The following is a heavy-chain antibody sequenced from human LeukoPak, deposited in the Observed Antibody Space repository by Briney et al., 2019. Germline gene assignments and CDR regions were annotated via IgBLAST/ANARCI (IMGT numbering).Heavy chain of an antibody. D-gene: IGHD3-22*01. CDR1: GYTFTGYY. V-gene: IGHV1-2*02. J-gene: IGHJ3*02. Sequence: ASAKVSCKASGYTFTGYYMHWVRQAPGQGLEWMGWINPNSGGTNYAQKFQGRVTMTRDTSISTAYMELSRLRSDDTAVYYCARDVRVVVNFFDIRGQGTMVTVSS. CDR3: ARDVRVVVNFFDI. CDR2: INPNSGGT.